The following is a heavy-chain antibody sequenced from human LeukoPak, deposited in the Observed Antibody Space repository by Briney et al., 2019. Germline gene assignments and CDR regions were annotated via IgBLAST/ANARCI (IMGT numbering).Heavy chain of an antibody. Sequence: ASVKVSCKASGYTFTSYGISWVRQAPGQGLEWMGWISAYNGNTNYAQKLQGRVTMTTDTSTSTAYMELRSLRSDDTAVYYCARGIRDFWSGYYEDYWGQGTLVTVSS. CDR1: GYTFTSYG. J-gene: IGHJ4*02. V-gene: IGHV1-18*01. CDR3: ARGIRDFWSGYYEDY. CDR2: ISAYNGNT. D-gene: IGHD3-3*01.